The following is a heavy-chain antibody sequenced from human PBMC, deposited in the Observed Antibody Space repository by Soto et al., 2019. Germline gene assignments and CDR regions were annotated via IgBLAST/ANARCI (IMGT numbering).Heavy chain of an antibody. D-gene: IGHD1-7*01. CDR2: ISSSSDYT. CDR3: ARGGVRGTTSRGQVYN. Sequence: QVQVVESGGGLVKPGGSLRLSCAASGFTFSDYYMNWIRQAPGKGLEWVSYISSSSDYTKYADSVKGQFTISRDNAKSSLYLEMNSLSAEGTAVYYCARGGVRGTTSRGQVYNWGQGTLVTVSS. CDR1: GFTFSDYY. V-gene: IGHV3-11*06. J-gene: IGHJ4*02.